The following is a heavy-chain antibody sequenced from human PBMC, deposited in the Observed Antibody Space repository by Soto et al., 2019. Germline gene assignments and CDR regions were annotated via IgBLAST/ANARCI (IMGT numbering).Heavy chain of an antibody. J-gene: IGHJ5*02. Sequence: QVQLVQSGAEVKKPGASVKVSCKASGYTFTSYDINWVRQATGQGLEWMGWMNPNSGNTGYAQKFPGRVTRTRNTSISTAYMELSSLRSEDTAVYYCARERSAAGTGWFDPWGQGTLVTVSS. CDR1: GYTFTSYD. V-gene: IGHV1-8*01. D-gene: IGHD6-13*01. CDR3: ARERSAAGTGWFDP. CDR2: MNPNSGNT.